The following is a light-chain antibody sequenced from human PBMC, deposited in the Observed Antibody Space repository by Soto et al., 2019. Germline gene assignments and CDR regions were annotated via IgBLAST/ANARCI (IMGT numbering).Light chain of an antibody. J-gene: IGKJ3*01. CDR1: QAISSW. V-gene: IGKV1-12*01. Sequence: DIQMTQSPSSVSASVGDRVTITCRASQAISSWLAWYQQKPGNAPKLMIYAASSLQSGVPSRFSGSGSGTDFTLTITSLQPEDFATYYCQQADSFPLTFGPGTKVDI. CDR2: AAS. CDR3: QQADSFPLT.